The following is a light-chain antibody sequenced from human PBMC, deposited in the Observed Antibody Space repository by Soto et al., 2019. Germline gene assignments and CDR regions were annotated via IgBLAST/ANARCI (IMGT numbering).Light chain of an antibody. V-gene: IGKV3-20*01. J-gene: IGKJ1*01. CDR3: QQYGNSPRT. CDR1: QSVGSSY. Sequence: EIVLTQSPGTLSLSPGERATLSCRASQSVGSSYLAWYQQKPGQAPSLLIYGTSTRATGIPDRFSGGGSGSDFTLSISRLEPEDFAVYYCQQYGNSPRTFGQGTKVEI. CDR2: GTS.